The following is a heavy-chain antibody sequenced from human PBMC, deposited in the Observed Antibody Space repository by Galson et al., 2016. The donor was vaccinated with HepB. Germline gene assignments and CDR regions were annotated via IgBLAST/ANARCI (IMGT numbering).Heavy chain of an antibody. CDR2: IYYSGST. D-gene: IGHD3-16*01. Sequence: SETLSLTCSVSDTSVSSGDFYWNWMRQPPGKGLEWIGYIYYSGSTKYNPSLKSRVTISVDMSKNQFSLKVTSVSAADTATYYCARERIRDYGLDVWGQGTTVAVSS. J-gene: IGHJ6*02. V-gene: IGHV4-61*08. CDR1: DTSVSSGDFY. CDR3: ARERIRDYGLDV.